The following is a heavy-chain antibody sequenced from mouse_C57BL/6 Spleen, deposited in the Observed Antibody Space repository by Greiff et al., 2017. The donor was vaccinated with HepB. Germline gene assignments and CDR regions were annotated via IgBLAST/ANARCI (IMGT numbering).Heavy chain of an antibody. D-gene: IGHD2-5*01. CDR1: GFSLTSYG. J-gene: IGHJ4*01. Sequence: VQLVESGPGLVQPSQSLSITCTVSGFSLTSYGVHWVRQSPGKGLEWLGVIWSGGSTDYNAAFISRLSISKDNSKSQVFFKMNSLQADDTAIYYCATAIVTPYAMDYWGQGTSVTVSS. V-gene: IGHV2-2*01. CDR2: IWSGGST. CDR3: ATAIVTPYAMDY.